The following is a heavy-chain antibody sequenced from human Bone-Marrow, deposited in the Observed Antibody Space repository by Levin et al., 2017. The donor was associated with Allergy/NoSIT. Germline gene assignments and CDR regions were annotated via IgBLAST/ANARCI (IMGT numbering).Heavy chain of an antibody. D-gene: IGHD3-16*02. Sequence: GESLKISCKTSGYTFTNYWIGWVRQMPGKGLEWMGIVYPGDSDTRYNPSFQDHATISVDKSISTAYLQGDRLKASDNAMYFCAREGDDRWRADWFGFWGQGTLVTVSS. V-gene: IGHV5-51*01. CDR3: AREGDDRWRADWFGF. CDR2: VYPGDSDT. CDR1: GYTFTNYW. J-gene: IGHJ5*01.